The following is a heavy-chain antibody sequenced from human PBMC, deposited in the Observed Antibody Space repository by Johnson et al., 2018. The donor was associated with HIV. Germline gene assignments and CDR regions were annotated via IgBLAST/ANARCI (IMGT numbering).Heavy chain of an antibody. CDR1: GFTFSSNP. J-gene: IGHJ3*02. V-gene: IGHV3-30-3*01. CDR2: MSFDGNNR. CDR3: ARDLSEGELGHAFDI. D-gene: IGHD1-26*01. Sequence: QVQLVESGGGVVQPGRSLRLSCAASGFTFSSNPMHWVRQAPGKVLEWVAVMSFDGNNRYYADSVKGRFTISRDNSKNTLYLQMNSLRPEDTAVYYCARDLSEGELGHAFDIWGQGTMVTVSS.